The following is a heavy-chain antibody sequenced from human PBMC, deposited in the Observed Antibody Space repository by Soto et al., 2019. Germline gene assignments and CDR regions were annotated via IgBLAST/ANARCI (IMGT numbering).Heavy chain of an antibody. D-gene: IGHD2-15*01. CDR2: ISGSGGST. CDR1: GFTFSSYA. V-gene: IGHV3-23*01. J-gene: IGHJ4*02. CDR3: AKDRRYCSGGSCYYSPYYFDY. Sequence: PGGSLRLSCAASGFTFSSYAMSWVRQAPGKGLEWVSAISGSGGSTYYADSVKGRFTISRDNSKNTLYLQMNSLRAEDTAVYYCAKDRRYCSGGSCYYSPYYFDYWGQGTLVTVS.